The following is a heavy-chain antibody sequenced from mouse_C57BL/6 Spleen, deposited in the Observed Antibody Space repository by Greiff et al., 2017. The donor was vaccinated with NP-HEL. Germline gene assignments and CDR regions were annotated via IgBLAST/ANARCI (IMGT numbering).Heavy chain of an antibody. V-gene: IGHV3-6*01. Sequence: EVQLQQSGPGLVKPSQSLSLTCSVTGYSITSGYYWNWIRQFPGNKLEWMGYISYDGSNNYNPSLKNRIPITRDTSKNQFFLKLNSVTTEDTATYYCARDHGSSWFAYWGQGTLVTVSA. CDR2: ISYDGSN. CDR1: GYSITSGYY. CDR3: ARDHGSSWFAY. J-gene: IGHJ3*01. D-gene: IGHD1-1*01.